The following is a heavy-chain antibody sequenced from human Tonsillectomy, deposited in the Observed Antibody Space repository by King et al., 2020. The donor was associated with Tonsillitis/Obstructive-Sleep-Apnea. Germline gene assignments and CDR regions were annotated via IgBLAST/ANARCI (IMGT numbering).Heavy chain of an antibody. V-gene: IGHV4-59*01. D-gene: IGHD1-26*01. Sequence: VQLQESGPGLVKPSETLSLTCTVSGGSISSYYWSWIRQPPGKGLEWIGYIYYSGSTNYNPSLKSRVTISVDTSKNQFSLKLSSVTAADTAVYYCAGEVRSGSYAGGPQYYFDYWGQGTLVTVSS. CDR2: IYYSGST. CDR3: AGEVRSGSYAGGPQYYFDY. CDR1: GGSISSYY. J-gene: IGHJ4*02.